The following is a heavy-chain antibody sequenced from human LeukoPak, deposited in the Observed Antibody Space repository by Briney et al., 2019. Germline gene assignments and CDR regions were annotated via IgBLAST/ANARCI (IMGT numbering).Heavy chain of an antibody. V-gene: IGHV4-31*03. J-gene: IGHJ4*02. CDR2: IYYSGST. D-gene: IGHD3-22*01. CDR1: GGSISSGGYY. Sequence: PSQTLSLTCTVSGGSISSGGYYWSWICQHPGKGLEWIGYIYYSGSTYYNPSLKSRVTISVDTSKNQFSLKLSSVTAADTAVYYCARGELLLKNYYDSRIVTHFDYWGQGTLVTVSS. CDR3: ARGELLLKNYYDSRIVTHFDY.